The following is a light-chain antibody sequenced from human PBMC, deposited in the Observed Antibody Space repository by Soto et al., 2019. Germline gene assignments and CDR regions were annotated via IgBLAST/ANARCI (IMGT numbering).Light chain of an antibody. V-gene: IGKV3D-20*02. J-gene: IGKJ1*01. Sequence: NIVTQSPGTXSLSSAKRAPLACRASKSVSSRSLAWYQNKPGQAXRXXXYDASSRATGIPDRFSGSGSGTDFNLKISVLQSEDFAVYYCQGRQSSPWTVGQGTKVDI. CDR1: KSVSSRS. CDR3: QGRQSSPWT. CDR2: DAS.